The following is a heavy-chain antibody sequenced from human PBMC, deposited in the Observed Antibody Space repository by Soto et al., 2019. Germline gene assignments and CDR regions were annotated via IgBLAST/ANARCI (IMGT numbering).Heavy chain of an antibody. CDR1: GGSISSVGYY. CDR3: ARDHPYYDFWSGPHSYGMDV. Sequence: NPSETLSLTCTVSGGSISSVGYYWRWIRQHPGKGLEWIGYIYYSGSTYYNPSLKSRVTISVDTSKNQFSLKLSSVTAADTAVYYCARDHPYYDFWSGPHSYGMDVWGQGTTVTVSS. D-gene: IGHD3-3*01. V-gene: IGHV4-31*03. J-gene: IGHJ6*02. CDR2: IYYSGST.